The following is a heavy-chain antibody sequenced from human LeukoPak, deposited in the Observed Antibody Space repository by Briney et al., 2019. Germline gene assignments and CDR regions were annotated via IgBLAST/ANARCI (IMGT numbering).Heavy chain of an antibody. CDR3: ARLDILVPRAFEWFDP. Sequence: PETLSLTCIVSGDSISGKYWSWIRRPAGKGLEWLGRIYSSGTTDYSPSLMSRVTMSLDTSKNHISLRLRSVTAAGTAVYYCARLDILVPRAFEWFDPWGQG. D-gene: IGHD2-2*01. J-gene: IGHJ5*01. CDR1: GDSISGKY. CDR2: IYSSGTT. V-gene: IGHV4-4*07.